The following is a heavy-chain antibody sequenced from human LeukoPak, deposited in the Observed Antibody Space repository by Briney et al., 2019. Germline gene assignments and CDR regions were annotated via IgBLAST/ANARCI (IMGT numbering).Heavy chain of an antibody. D-gene: IGHD1-1*01. J-gene: IGHJ4*02. CDR3: ARENWYSDY. V-gene: IGHV1-2*02. CDR1: GYTFTHSR. CDR2: VNPDSGAT. Sequence: GSVKVSCKASGYTFTHSRLPWGRQAHGQGVEWMGWVNPDSGATNYQQNFQGRVTMTRDTSISTVYMELSRLRSDDTAVYYCARENWYSDYWGQGTLVTVSS.